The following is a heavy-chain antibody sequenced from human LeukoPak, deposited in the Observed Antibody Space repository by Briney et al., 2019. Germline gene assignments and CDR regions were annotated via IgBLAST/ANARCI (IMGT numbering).Heavy chain of an antibody. J-gene: IGHJ2*01. D-gene: IGHD2-15*01. CDR3: ARELTSVADRPWFFDL. Sequence: SETLSLTCTASGVSISSYYWNWIRQPPGKGLEWIAYTYASGSTYYNASLKSRFTISGDISKNQFYLRLTSVTAADTAVYYCARELTSVADRPWFFDLWGRGTLVTVFS. CDR2: TYASGST. V-gene: IGHV4-4*08. CDR1: GVSISSYY.